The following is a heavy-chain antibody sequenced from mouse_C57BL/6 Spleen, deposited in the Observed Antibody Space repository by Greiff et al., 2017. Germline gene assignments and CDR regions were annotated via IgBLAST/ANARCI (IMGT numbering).Heavy chain of an antibody. V-gene: IGHV1-55*01. CDR2: IYPGSGST. CDR3: ARLYDYDAWFAY. CDR1: GYTFTSYW. D-gene: IGHD2-4*01. J-gene: IGHJ3*01. Sequence: QVQLQQPGAELVKPGASVKMSCKASGYTFTSYWITWVKQRPGQGLEWIGDIYPGSGSTNYNEKFKSKATLTVDTSSSTAYMQLSSLTSEDSAVYYGARLYDYDAWFAYWGQGTLVTVSA.